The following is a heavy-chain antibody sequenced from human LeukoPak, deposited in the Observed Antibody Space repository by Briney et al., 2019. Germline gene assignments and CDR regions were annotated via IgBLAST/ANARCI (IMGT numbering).Heavy chain of an antibody. Sequence: ASVRVSCKASGYNFNAYYIHWVRQAPGQGLEWMGRINPESNGPAYAPKFRGRVTLTSDTSISTAYMQLRSLQSDDTAVYYCARKTSFRAGLTLGLDFWGQGALVTVSS. CDR3: ARKTSFRAGLTLGLDF. CDR2: INPESNGP. CDR1: GYNFNAYY. V-gene: IGHV1-2*06. J-gene: IGHJ4*02. D-gene: IGHD3/OR15-3a*01.